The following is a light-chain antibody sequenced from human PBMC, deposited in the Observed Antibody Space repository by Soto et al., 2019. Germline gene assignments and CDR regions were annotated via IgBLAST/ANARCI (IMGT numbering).Light chain of an antibody. CDR2: EVS. V-gene: IGLV2-14*01. CDR1: SSDIGGYKY. Sequence: QSALTQPASVSGSPGQSITISCTGTSSDIGGYKYVSWYQQHPGKVPKLMIYEVSNRPSGVSNRFSGSKSGNTASLTISGLQAEDEADYYCSSYTSGSTLVFGGGTKVNVL. J-gene: IGLJ3*02. CDR3: SSYTSGSTLV.